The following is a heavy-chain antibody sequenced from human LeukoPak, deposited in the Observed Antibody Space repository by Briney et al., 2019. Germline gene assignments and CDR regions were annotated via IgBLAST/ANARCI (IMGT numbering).Heavy chain of an antibody. CDR3: ARVGSPPYSGGDSFDY. D-gene: IGHD6-19*01. CDR2: IYYSGST. Sequence: SETLSLTCTVSGGSISSYYWSWIRQPPGKGLEWIGYIYYSGSTNYNPSLKSRVTISVDTSKNQFSLKLSSVTAADTAVYYCARVGSPPYSGGDSFDYWGQGTLVTVSS. CDR1: GGSISSYY. V-gene: IGHV4-59*01. J-gene: IGHJ4*02.